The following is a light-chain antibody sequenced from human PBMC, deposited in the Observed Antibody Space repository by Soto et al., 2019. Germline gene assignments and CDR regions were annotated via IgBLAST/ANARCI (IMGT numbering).Light chain of an antibody. CDR2: EVR. Sequence: QSVLTQPASVSGSPGQSITISCAGTMRDVGAYNLVSWYQQHPGRAPQLIIYEVRNLPSGISFRFSGSKSGNTASLTISGLQAEDEADYYCSSYTSKSSLIFGGGTKLTVL. V-gene: IGLV2-14*01. CDR1: MRDVGAYNL. J-gene: IGLJ2*01. CDR3: SSYTSKSSLI.